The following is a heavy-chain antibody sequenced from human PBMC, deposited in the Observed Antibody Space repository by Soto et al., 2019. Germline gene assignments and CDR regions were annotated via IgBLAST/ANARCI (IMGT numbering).Heavy chain of an antibody. CDR1: GDSVSSNSAA. Sequence: SQTLSLTCAISGDSVSSNSAAWNWIRQSPSRGLEWLGRTYYRSKWYNDYAVSVKSRLTINPDTSKNQFSLQLNSVTPEDTAVYYCARGCAARPLASFDYWGQGTLVTVSS. D-gene: IGHD6-6*01. J-gene: IGHJ4*02. V-gene: IGHV6-1*01. CDR3: ARGCAARPLASFDY. CDR2: TYYRSKWYN.